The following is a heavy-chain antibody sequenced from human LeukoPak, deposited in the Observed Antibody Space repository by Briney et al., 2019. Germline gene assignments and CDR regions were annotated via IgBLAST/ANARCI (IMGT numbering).Heavy chain of an antibody. D-gene: IGHD3-22*01. CDR3: ATSTHVPSTKHYYDRMNAFDV. V-gene: IGHV3-48*04. Sequence: GGSLRLSCTASGFTFSDYSMNWVRQAPGKGLEWVSYISSSVSTIYYADSLKGRFTISRDNAKNSLYLQMNSLRAEDTAVYYCATSTHVPSTKHYYDRMNAFDVWGQGTVVTISS. CDR2: ISSSVSTI. CDR1: GFTFSDYS. J-gene: IGHJ3*01.